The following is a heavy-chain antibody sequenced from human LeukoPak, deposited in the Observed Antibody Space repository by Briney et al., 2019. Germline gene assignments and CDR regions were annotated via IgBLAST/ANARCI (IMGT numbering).Heavy chain of an antibody. J-gene: IGHJ4*02. V-gene: IGHV3-23*01. CDR2: ISGSGGST. CDR1: GFTFSSYA. CDR3: AEDLKNYYGSGSYFDY. D-gene: IGHD3-10*01. Sequence: PGGSLRLSCAASGFTFSSYAMSWVRQAPGKGLEWVSAISGSGGSTYYADSVKGRFTISRDNSKNTLYLQMNSLRAEDTAVYYCAEDLKNYYGSGSYFDYWGQGTLVTVSS.